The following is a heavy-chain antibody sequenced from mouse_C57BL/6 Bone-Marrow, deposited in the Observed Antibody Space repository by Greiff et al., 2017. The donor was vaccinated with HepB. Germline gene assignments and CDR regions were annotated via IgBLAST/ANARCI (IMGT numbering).Heavy chain of an antibody. CDR2: ISSGSSTI. CDR3: ARPGRRYYAMDY. Sequence: EVKLMESGGGLVKPGGSLKLSCAASGFTFSDYGMHWVRQAPEKGLEWVAYISSGSSTIYYADTVKGRFTISRDNAKNTLFLQMTSLRSEDTAMYYCARPGRRYYAMDYWGQGTSVTVSS. CDR1: GFTFSDYG. D-gene: IGHD2-12*01. J-gene: IGHJ4*01. V-gene: IGHV5-17*01.